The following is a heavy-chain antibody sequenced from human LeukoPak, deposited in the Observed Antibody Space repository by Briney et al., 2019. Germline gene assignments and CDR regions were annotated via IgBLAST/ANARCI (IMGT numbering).Heavy chain of an antibody. CDR1: GGSISSYY. D-gene: IGHD5-18*01. V-gene: IGHV4-4*07. J-gene: IGHJ4*02. CDR2: IYTSGST. Sequence: SETLSLTCTVSGGSISSYYWSWIRQPAGKGLEWIGRIYTSGSTNYNTSLKSRVTMSVDTSKNQFSLKLSSVTAADTAVYYCAMSGYSYGWSYFDYWGQGTLVTVSS. CDR3: AMSGYSYGWSYFDY.